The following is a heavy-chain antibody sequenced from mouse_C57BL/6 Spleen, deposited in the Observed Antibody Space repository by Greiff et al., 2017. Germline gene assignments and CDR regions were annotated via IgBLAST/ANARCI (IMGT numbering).Heavy chain of an antibody. J-gene: IGHJ3*01. D-gene: IGHD2-13*01. V-gene: IGHV3-6*01. CDR1: GYSITSGYY. CDR3: ARYGDSAWFAY. Sequence: EVKLLESGPGLVKPSQSLSLTCSVTGYSITSGYYWNWIRQFPGNKLEWMGYISYDGSNNYNPSLKNRISITRDTSTNQFFLKLNSVTTEDTATYYCARYGDSAWFAYWGQGTLVTVSA. CDR2: ISYDGSN.